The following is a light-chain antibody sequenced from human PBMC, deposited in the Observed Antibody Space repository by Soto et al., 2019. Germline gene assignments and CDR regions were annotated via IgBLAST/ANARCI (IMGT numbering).Light chain of an antibody. V-gene: IGLV1-47*01. CDR3: AAWDDSLSGVV. CDR2: RSN. J-gene: IGLJ2*01. Sequence: QSVLTQPPSASGTPGQRVTISCSGSSSNIGSYHVYWYQQLPGTAPKLLMYRSNQRPSGVPDRFSGSKSGTSASLAISGLRSEDEADYYCAAWDDSLSGVVFGGGTKLTVL. CDR1: SSNIGSYH.